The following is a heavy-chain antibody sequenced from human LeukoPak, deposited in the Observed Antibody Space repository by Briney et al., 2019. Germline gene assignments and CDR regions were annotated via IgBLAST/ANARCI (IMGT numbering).Heavy chain of an antibody. J-gene: IGHJ4*02. Sequence: GGSLTLSCVVSTLTFSVYWMRGVRQARGKGREGVAAINKDGSEKLYVDSVEGRFTISRDNARNSVYLQMTSLGDEDTAVYYCATYTQHFGAPGGADYWGLGALVTVSS. V-gene: IGHV3-7*03. CDR3: ATYTQHFGAPGGADY. CDR1: TLTFSVYW. CDR2: INKDGSEK. D-gene: IGHD2-8*02.